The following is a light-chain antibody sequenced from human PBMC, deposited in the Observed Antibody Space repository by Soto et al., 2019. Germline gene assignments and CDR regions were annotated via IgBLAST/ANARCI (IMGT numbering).Light chain of an antibody. V-gene: IGLV1-40*01. CDR2: GNN. CDR3: SSYTSSSTPYV. J-gene: IGLJ1*01. CDR1: SSNIGAGYD. Sequence: QSVLTQPPSVSGAPGQRVTISCTGSSSNIGAGYDVHWYQQLPGAAPKLLIYGNNNRPSGVPDRFSGSKSGNTASLTISGLQAEDEADYYCSSYTSSSTPYVFGTGTKVTVL.